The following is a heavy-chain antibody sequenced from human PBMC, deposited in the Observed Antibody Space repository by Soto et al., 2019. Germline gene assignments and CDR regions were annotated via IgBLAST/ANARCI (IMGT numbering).Heavy chain of an antibody. CDR3: ASERQLRTTAFDY. D-gene: IGHD4-4*01. Sequence: QVQLVESGGGVVQPGRSLRLSCAASGFTFSSYGMHWVRQPPGKGLEWLAVISYDGSDKYYADSVRGRFTISRDNSRDTLYLQMNSLRDDDTAIYYCASERQLRTTAFDYWGQGTLDTVSS. V-gene: IGHV3-30*03. J-gene: IGHJ4*02. CDR1: GFTFSSYG. CDR2: ISYDGSDK.